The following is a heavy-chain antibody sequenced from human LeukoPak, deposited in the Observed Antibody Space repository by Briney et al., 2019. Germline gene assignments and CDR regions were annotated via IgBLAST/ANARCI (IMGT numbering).Heavy chain of an antibody. V-gene: IGHV3-21*01. CDR3: ARYMTVYGDYGPFDY. CDR2: ISSSSSYI. CDR1: GFTFSSYS. Sequence: PGGSLRLSCAASGFTFSSYSMNWVRQAPGKGLEWGSSISSSSSYIYYADSVKGRFTISRDNAKNSLYLQMNSLRAEDTAVYYCARYMTVYGDYGPFDYWGQGTLVTVSS. D-gene: IGHD4-17*01. J-gene: IGHJ4*02.